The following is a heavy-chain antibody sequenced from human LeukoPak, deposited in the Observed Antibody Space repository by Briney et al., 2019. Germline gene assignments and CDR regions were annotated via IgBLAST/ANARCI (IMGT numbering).Heavy chain of an antibody. V-gene: IGHV4-61*01. CDR2: IYYSGNT. J-gene: IGHJ4*02. CDR1: GGSVSSGSYY. D-gene: IGHD3-9*01. Sequence: SETLSLTYTVSGGSVSSGSYYWSWIRQPPGKGLEWIGYIYYSGNTNYNPSLKSRVTILVDTSKNQFSLKLSSVTAADTAVYYCARGGDILTGYCFDYWGQGTLVTVSS. CDR3: ARGGDILTGYCFDY.